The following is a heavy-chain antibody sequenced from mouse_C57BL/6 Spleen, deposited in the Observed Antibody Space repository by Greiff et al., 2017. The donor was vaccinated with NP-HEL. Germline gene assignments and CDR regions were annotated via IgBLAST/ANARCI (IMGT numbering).Heavy chain of an antibody. Sequence: EVKLVESGEGLVKPGGSLKLSCAASGFTFSSYAMSWVRQTPEKRLEWVAYISSGGDYIYYADTVKGRFTISSDNARNTLYLQMSSLKSEDTAMYYCTRDRDYYGSSYDAMDYWGQGTSVTVSS. D-gene: IGHD1-1*01. CDR3: TRDRDYYGSSYDAMDY. CDR2: ISSGGDYI. J-gene: IGHJ4*01. V-gene: IGHV5-9-1*02. CDR1: GFTFSSYA.